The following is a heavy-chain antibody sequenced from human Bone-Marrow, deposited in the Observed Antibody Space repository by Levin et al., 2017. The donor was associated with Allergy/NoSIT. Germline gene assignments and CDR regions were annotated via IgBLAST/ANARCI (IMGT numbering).Heavy chain of an antibody. V-gene: IGHV3-11*01. CDR3: ARHFASAFDI. CDR1: GFTFSGSF. Sequence: GESLKISCADSGFTFSGSFMSWIRQAPGKGLEWVSYISYDSATIYYADSVKGRFTISRDNDKTSLYLQMNSLRAEDTAVYYCARHFASAFDIWGQGTMVTVSS. CDR2: ISYDSATI. D-gene: IGHD2-2*01. J-gene: IGHJ3*02.